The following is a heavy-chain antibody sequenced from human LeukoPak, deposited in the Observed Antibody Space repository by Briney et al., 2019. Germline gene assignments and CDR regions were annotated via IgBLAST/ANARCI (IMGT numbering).Heavy chain of an antibody. Sequence: ASVKVSCKASGGTFSSYAISWVRQAPGQGLEWMGGIIPIFGTANYAQKFQGRVTITTDESTSTAYMELSSLRSEDTAMYYCAREVFGVGFDPWGQGTLVTVSS. V-gene: IGHV1-69*05. CDR1: GGTFSSYA. J-gene: IGHJ5*02. CDR3: AREVFGVGFDP. CDR2: IIPIFGTA. D-gene: IGHD3-3*01.